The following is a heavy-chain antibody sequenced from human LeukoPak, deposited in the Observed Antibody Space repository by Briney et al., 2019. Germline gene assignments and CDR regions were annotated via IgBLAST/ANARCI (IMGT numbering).Heavy chain of an antibody. CDR3: AKGAVAGTGYFDY. D-gene: IGHD6-19*01. J-gene: IGHJ4*02. CDR2: ISWNSGSI. V-gene: IGHV3-9*03. CDR1: GFTFDDYA. Sequence: PGGSLRLSCAASGFTFDDYAMHWVRQAPGKGLEWVSGISWNSGSIGYADSVKGRFTISRDNAKNSLYLQMNSLRAEDMALYYCAKGAVAGTGYFDYWGQGTLVTVSS.